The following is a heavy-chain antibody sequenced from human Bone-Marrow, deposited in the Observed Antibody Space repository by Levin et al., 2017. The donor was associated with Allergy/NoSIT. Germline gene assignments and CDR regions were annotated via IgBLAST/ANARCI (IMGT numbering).Heavy chain of an antibody. Sequence: PGGSLRLSCAASGFTFSSYAMSWVRQAPGKGLEWVSAISGSGGSTYYADSVKGRFTISRDNSKNTLYLQMNSLRAEDTAVYYCAKDREKIWELPPNWFDPWGQGTLVTVSS. D-gene: IGHD1-26*01. V-gene: IGHV3-23*01. CDR2: ISGSGGST. CDR1: GFTFSSYA. J-gene: IGHJ5*02. CDR3: AKDREKIWELPPNWFDP.